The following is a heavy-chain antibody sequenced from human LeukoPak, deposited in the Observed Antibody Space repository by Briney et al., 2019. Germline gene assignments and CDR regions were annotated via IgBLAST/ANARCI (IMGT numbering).Heavy chain of an antibody. CDR2: IYYSGST. CDR1: GYSISSGYY. Sequence: PSETLSLTCTVSGYSISSGYYWGWIRQPPGKGLEWIGYIYYSGSTNYNPSLKSRVTISVDTSKNQFSLQLNSVTPEDTAEYYCGGTTDYSSFLAYWGQGTLVTVSS. D-gene: IGHD4-11*01. V-gene: IGHV4-61*05. CDR3: GGTTDYSSFLAY. J-gene: IGHJ4*02.